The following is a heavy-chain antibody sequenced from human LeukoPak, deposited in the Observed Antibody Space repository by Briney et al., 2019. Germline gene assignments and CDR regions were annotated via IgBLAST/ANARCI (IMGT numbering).Heavy chain of an antibody. J-gene: IGHJ3*02. V-gene: IGHV3-48*01. CDR3: ARGGRGYSYGGAFDI. D-gene: IGHD5-18*01. Sequence: PGGSLRLSCAASGFTFSSYSMNWVRQAPRKGLEWVSYISSSSSTIYYADSVKGRFTISRDNAKNSMYLQMNSLRAEDTAVYYCARGGRGYSYGGAFDIWGQGTMVTVSS. CDR2: ISSSSSTI. CDR1: GFTFSSYS.